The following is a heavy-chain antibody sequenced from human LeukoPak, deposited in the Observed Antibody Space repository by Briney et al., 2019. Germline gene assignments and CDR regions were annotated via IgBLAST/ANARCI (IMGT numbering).Heavy chain of an antibody. D-gene: IGHD3-22*01. Sequence: SETLSLTCTVSGGSISSYSWNWIRQPPGRGLEWIGYMYYRGSTNFNPSLRSRVTMSLDTSKNRFSLKLSSVTAADTAVYYCASSDYYDSSGYYYWGQGTLVTVSS. CDR3: ASSDYYDSSGYYY. CDR1: GGSISSYS. J-gene: IGHJ4*02. CDR2: MYYRGST. V-gene: IGHV4-59*01.